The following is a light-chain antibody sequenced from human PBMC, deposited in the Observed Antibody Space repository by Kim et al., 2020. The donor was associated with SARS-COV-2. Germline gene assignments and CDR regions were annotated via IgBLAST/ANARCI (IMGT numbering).Light chain of an antibody. Sequence: EIVMTQSPATLSVSPGERATLSCRASQSVSTNLAWYQLQPGRSPRLLIYGASTRAAGIQAVFSGSGSGTEFTLTISSLQSEDFALYYCHQYSVWPPGDTFRQGTKLEI. V-gene: IGKV3-15*01. CDR2: GAS. CDR1: QSVSTN. CDR3: HQYSVWPPGDT. J-gene: IGKJ2*01.